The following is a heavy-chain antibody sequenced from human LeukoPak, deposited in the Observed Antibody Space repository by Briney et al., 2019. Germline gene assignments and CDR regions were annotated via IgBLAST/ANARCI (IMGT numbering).Heavy chain of an antibody. CDR3: ASGYSGYDALDY. D-gene: IGHD5-12*01. Sequence: PSETLFLTCTVSGGSISSYYWSWIRQPPGKGLEWIGYIYYSGSTNYNPSLKSRVTISVDTSKNQFSLKLSSVTAADTAVYYCASGYSGYDALDYWGQGTLVTVSS. V-gene: IGHV4-59*01. J-gene: IGHJ4*02. CDR2: IYYSGST. CDR1: GGSISSYY.